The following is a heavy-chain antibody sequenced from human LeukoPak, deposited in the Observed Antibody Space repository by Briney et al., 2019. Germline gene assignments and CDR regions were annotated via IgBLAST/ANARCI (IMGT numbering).Heavy chain of an antibody. J-gene: IGHJ5*02. CDR3: TRYLPRGSSWSTGLDL. CDR1: GFSVSFNY. Sequence: GGSLRLSCAASGFSVSFNYMCWVRQAPGKGLEWVSTLYSSGSIDYADSVKGRFTISRDTSKNTLHLQMSNLRVEDAGVYFCTRYLPRGSSWSTGLDLWGQGTLVAVSS. D-gene: IGHD6-13*01. CDR2: LYSSGSI. V-gene: IGHV3-66*01.